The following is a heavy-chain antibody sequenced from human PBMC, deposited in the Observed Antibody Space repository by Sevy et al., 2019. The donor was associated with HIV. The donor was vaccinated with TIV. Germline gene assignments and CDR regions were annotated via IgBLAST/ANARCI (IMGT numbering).Heavy chain of an antibody. V-gene: IGHV1-2*04. CDR1: KYPFNGYY. CDR3: ARGYYDSSGYYYH. J-gene: IGHJ5*02. D-gene: IGHD3-22*01. CDR2: INPNSGAT. Sequence: ASVKVSCKASKYPFNGYYIHWMRQAPGQGLEWMGWINPNSGATNYAQKFQGWVTMTRDTSISTAYMELSRLRFDDTAVYYCARGYYDSSGYYYHWGQGTLVTVSS.